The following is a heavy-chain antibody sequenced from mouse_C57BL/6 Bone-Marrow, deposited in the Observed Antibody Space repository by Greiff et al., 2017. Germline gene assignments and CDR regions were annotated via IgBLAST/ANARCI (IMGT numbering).Heavy chain of an antibody. CDR3: ARAACGLAD. CDR1: GYSFTSYY. J-gene: IGHJ2*01. D-gene: IGHD6-1*01. Sequence: VQLQQSGPELVKPGASVKLSCKASGYSFTSYYIHWVKQRPGQGLEWIGWIYPGSGSTKYNEKFKGKATLTADTSSSTAYMQLSSLTSEDSAVYYCARAACGLADWGQGTTLTVSS. V-gene: IGHV1-66*01. CDR2: IYPGSGST.